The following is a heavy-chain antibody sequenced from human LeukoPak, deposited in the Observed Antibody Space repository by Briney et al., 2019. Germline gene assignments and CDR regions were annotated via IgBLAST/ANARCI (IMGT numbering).Heavy chain of an antibody. CDR3: AKGVFGSYFFVF. CDR2: ISNSGGST. J-gene: IGHJ4*02. D-gene: IGHD1-26*01. Sequence: GGSLRLSCAASGFTFSNYAMSWVRQAPGKGLEWVSTISNSGGSTYYADSVKGRFTISRDNSRNTLYLQMNSLSAEDTAVYYRAKGVFGSYFFVFWGQGTLVTVSS. CDR1: GFTFSNYA. V-gene: IGHV3-23*01.